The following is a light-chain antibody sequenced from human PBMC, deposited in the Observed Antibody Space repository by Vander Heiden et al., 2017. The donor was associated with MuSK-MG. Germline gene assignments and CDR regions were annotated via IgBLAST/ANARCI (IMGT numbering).Light chain of an antibody. J-gene: IGKJ5*01. Sequence: DIQMTQSPSSLSASVGDRVTITCRASQTINFYLNWYQQKPGKAPKLLIYAASSLYSGVPSRFRGSGSGTDFTLTISRRQPEDVATYYCQQCYSDLETFGQGTRLEIK. CDR1: QTINFY. CDR3: QQCYSDLET. CDR2: AAS. V-gene: IGKV1-39*01.